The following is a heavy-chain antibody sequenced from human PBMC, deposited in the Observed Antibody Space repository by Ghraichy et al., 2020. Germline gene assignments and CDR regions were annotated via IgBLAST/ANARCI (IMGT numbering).Heavy chain of an antibody. Sequence: SETLSLTCTVSGGSFSTYYWTWIRQPPGKELEWIGYFYDSGSTIYNPSLKSRVTISADTSRNQFSLTLTSVTAADTAVYYCARRVTTTTGERFDPWGQGTLVTVSS. D-gene: IGHD3-10*01. J-gene: IGHJ5*02. CDR1: GGSFSTYY. CDR2: FYDSGST. CDR3: ARRVTTTTGERFDP. V-gene: IGHV4-4*09.